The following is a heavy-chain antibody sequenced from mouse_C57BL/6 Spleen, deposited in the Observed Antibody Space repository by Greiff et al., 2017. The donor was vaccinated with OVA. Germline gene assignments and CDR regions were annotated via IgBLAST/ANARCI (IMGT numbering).Heavy chain of an antibody. Sequence: QVQLKQPGAELVKPGASVKLSCKASGYTFTSYWMHWVKQRPGRGLEWIGRIDPNSGGTKYNEKFKSKATLTVDKPSSTAYMQLSSLTSEDSAVYYCASIYYGYDDYFDYGGQGTTLTVSS. J-gene: IGHJ2*01. CDR3: ASIYYGYDDYFDY. CDR1: GYTFTSYW. CDR2: IDPNSGGT. V-gene: IGHV1-72*01. D-gene: IGHD2-2*01.